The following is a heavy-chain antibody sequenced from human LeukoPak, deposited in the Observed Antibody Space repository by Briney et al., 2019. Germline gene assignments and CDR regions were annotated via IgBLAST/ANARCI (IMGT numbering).Heavy chain of an antibody. CDR1: GYSISNGYY. J-gene: IGHJ6*03. V-gene: IGHV4-38-2*01. CDR2: LYHSDSA. CDR3: ARQHDSYYYYYIDV. Sequence: PSETLSRTCAVSGYSISNGYYWVWIRQPPGRGLEWIGSLYHSDSAYYNTSLRSRVSMSVDTSKNQFSLTLSFVTAAETAVYYCARQHDSYYYYYIDVWGSGTTVTVSS.